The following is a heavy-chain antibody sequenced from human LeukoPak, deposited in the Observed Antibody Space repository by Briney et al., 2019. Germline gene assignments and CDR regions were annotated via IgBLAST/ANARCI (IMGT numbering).Heavy chain of an antibody. CDR2: ISAYNDYT. V-gene: IGHV1-18*01. CDR1: GYTFTSYG. D-gene: IGHD4-11*01. CDR3: ARSGRSNWLGAFDI. Sequence: GASVKVSCKASGYTFTSYGISWVRQAPGQGLEWMGWISAYNDYTNSAQNLQGRVTLTTDTSTSTAYMELGSLRSDDTAVYYCARSGRSNWLGAFDIWGQGTMVTVSS. J-gene: IGHJ3*02.